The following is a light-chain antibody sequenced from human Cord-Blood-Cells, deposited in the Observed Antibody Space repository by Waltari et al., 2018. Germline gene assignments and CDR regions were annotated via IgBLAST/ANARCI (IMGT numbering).Light chain of an antibody. CDR1: PSISSW. V-gene: IGKV1-5*01. CDR2: DAS. Sequence: DIQMTQSPSTLSASVGDRVTITCRASPSISSWLAWYQQKPGKAPKLLIYDASSLESGVPSRFSGSGSGTEFTLTISSLQPDDLATYYCQQYNSYSPYTFGQGTKLEIK. CDR3: QQYNSYSPYT. J-gene: IGKJ2*01.